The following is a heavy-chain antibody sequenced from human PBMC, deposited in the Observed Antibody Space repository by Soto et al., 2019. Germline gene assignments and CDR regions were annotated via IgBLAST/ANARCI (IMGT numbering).Heavy chain of an antibody. CDR1: GFSISSGHY. CDR3: ATHFYGAYVVDR. V-gene: IGHV4-38-2*01. CDR2: THHSGRT. J-gene: IGHJ5*02. Sequence: QVQLQESGPGLVKPSETLSLTCAVSGFSISSGHYWGWMRQPPGKGLEWIGSTHHSGRTYYSTSLKSRVTISIDTSKNQVSLKLSSVTAADTALYYCATHFYGAYVVDRRGQGTLVTVSS. D-gene: IGHD4-17*01.